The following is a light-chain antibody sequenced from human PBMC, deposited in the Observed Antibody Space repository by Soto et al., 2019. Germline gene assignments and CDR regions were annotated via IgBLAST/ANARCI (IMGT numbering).Light chain of an antibody. CDR3: QQYYDWPIT. Sequence: EIVLTQSPATLSVSPGERATLFCRASQGISSLLAWYQQKPGQAPSLLIYAASTRAPGIPARFSGSGSGTDFTLTISSLQSEDFAIYYCQQYYDWPITFGQGTRLEIK. V-gene: IGKV3-15*01. J-gene: IGKJ5*01. CDR2: AAS. CDR1: QGISSL.